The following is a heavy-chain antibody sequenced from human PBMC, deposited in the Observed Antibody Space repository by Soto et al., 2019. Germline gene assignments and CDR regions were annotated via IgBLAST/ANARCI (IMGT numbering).Heavy chain of an antibody. CDR3: LRDLQYGGNGGGY. CDR1: GGSISSYY. V-gene: IGHV4-59*01. Sequence: PSETLSLTCTVSGGSISSYYWSWIRQPPGKGLEWIGYIYYSGSTNYNPSLKSRVTISVDTSKNQFSLKLSSVTAADTAVYYCLRDLQYGGNGGGYWGHGNLVNVSS. D-gene: IGHD2-8*01. J-gene: IGHJ4*01. CDR2: IYYSGST.